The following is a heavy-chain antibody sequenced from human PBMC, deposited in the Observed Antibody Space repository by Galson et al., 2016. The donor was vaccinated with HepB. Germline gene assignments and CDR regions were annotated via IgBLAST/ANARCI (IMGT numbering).Heavy chain of an antibody. CDR3: ARAYLYCSAGGCYALDY. D-gene: IGHD2-15*01. Sequence: SLRLSCAASGFTFNSYAMHWVRQAPGKGLEWVAVIAYDGSIKKYGDSVKGRFTISRDNSKTKLYLQMNSLRAEDTAVYYCARAYLYCSAGGCYALDYWGQGTLVTVSS. V-gene: IGHV3-30-3*01. CDR2: IAYDGSIK. CDR1: GFTFNSYA. J-gene: IGHJ4*02.